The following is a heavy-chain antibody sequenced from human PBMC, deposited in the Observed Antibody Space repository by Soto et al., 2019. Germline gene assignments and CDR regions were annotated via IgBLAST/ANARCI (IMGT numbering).Heavy chain of an antibody. CDR1: GFTFSSDE. CDR3: ARDPPAGGYSYGAFYGMDV. J-gene: IGHJ6*02. V-gene: IGHV3-30*03. CDR2: ISDDRSNK. D-gene: IGHD5-18*01. Sequence: RGALRLSCAASGFTFSSDEMHWVRQAPGKGLKWVAVISDDRSNKYYSDSVKGRFTISRDNSKNTLYLQMNSLRPEDSAVYYCARDPPAGGYSYGAFYGMDVWGQGTTVTVSS.